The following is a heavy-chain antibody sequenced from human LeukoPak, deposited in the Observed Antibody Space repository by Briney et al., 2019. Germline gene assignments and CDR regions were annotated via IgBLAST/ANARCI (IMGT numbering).Heavy chain of an antibody. D-gene: IGHD6-13*01. CDR2: IYTSGGT. J-gene: IGHJ1*01. Sequence: PSETLSLTCTVSGGSISNYYWSWIRQPAGKGLEWVGRIYTSGGTNYNPSLESRVTISVDTSKNQFSLNLRSVTAADTAVYYCAKDYSTSWEGVAEYFHHWGQGTLVTVSS. CDR3: AKDYSTSWEGVAEYFHH. V-gene: IGHV4-4*07. CDR1: GGSISNYY.